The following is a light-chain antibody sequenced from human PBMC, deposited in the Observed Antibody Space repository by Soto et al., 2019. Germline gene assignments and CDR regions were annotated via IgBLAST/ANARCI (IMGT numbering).Light chain of an antibody. CDR2: SAS. Sequence: AIRMTQSPSSLSASTGDRVTITCRASQGISSYLAWYQQKPGKAPDLLIYSASTLHSGVPSRFSGSGSETEFSLTIRALQPEDFATYYCQQLSRHPLTFGGGTKVDIK. CDR1: QGISSY. J-gene: IGKJ4*01. CDR3: QQLSRHPLT. V-gene: IGKV1-8*01.